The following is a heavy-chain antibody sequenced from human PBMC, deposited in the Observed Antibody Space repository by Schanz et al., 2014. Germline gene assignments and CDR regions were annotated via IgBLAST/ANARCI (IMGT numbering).Heavy chain of an antibody. Sequence: EVQLVESGGDLVQPGGSLRLSCSASGFTFSIYAMHWVRQAPGKGLLWVSSISGTGGDDTYYADSVKGRFTISRDNSKNTLFLQMNSLRVEDSAIYYCAKDISDTSGKDDYWGQGTLVTVSS. J-gene: IGHJ4*02. D-gene: IGHD3-22*01. CDR1: GFTFSIYA. CDR3: AKDISDTSGKDDY. V-gene: IGHV3-23*04. CDR2: ISGTGGDDT.